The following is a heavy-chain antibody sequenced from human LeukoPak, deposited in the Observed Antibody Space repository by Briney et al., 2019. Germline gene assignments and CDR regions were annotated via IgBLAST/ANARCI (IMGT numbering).Heavy chain of an antibody. D-gene: IGHD3-22*01. Sequence: ASVKVSCKASGDTFTSYYMHWVRQAPGQGLEWMGIINPSGGSTRSAQKFQGRVTMTRDMSTSTVYMELSSLRSEDTAVYYCARGRHYYDSSDYYYEGDAFDIWGQGTMVTVSS. V-gene: IGHV1-46*01. CDR2: INPSGGST. J-gene: IGHJ3*02. CDR3: ARGRHYYDSSDYYYEGDAFDI. CDR1: GDTFTSYY.